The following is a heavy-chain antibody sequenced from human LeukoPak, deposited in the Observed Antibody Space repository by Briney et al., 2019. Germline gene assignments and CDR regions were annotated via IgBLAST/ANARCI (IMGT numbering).Heavy chain of an antibody. CDR2: TYYSGST. V-gene: IGHV4-39*01. J-gene: IGHJ4*02. Sequence: PSETLSLACTVSGGSISSSSYYWGWIRQPPGKGLEWIGNTYYSGSTYYNPSLKSRVTISVDTSKNQFSLKLSSVTAADTAVYYCARDLVVPMYYYDSSGYFDYWGQGTLVTVSS. CDR3: ARDLVVPMYYYDSSGYFDY. D-gene: IGHD3-22*01. CDR1: GGSISSSSYY.